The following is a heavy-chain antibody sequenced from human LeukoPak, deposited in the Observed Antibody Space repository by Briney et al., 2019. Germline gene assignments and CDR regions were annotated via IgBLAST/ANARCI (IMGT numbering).Heavy chain of an antibody. CDR1: GDSVSSNSAT. Sequence: SQTLSLTCAVSGDSVSSNSATWNWIRQSPSRGLEWLGRTYYKSKWYNDYAISVRSRITINPDTSKNQFSLHLNSVTPEDTAVCYCARSAAGTLDYWGQGTLVTVSS. V-gene: IGHV6-1*01. J-gene: IGHJ4*02. D-gene: IGHD6-13*01. CDR3: ARSAAGTLDY. CDR2: TYYKSKWYN.